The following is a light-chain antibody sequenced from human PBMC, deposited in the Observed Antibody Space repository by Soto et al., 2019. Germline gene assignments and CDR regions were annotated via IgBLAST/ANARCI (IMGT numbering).Light chain of an antibody. Sequence: EIVMTQSPATLSVSPGDRVTLSCRASQTIDNNLAWYQQRPGQPPRLLIYGASTSANGIPARFSGSGSGTEFTLTISSLQSEDFAVYCCQQYNNWPPLTFGGGTKVEIK. CDR2: GAS. J-gene: IGKJ4*01. V-gene: IGKV3D-15*01. CDR1: QTIDNN. CDR3: QQYNNWPPLT.